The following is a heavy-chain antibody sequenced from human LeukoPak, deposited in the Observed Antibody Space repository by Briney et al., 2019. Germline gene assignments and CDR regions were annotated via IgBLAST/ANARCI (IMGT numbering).Heavy chain of an antibody. CDR2: ISSRGSTI. D-gene: IGHD1-26*01. V-gene: IGHV3-48*03. CDR3: ASGAYRDYFDY. CDR1: GFTFSSYE. Sequence: QSGGSLRLSCAASGFTFSSYEVNWVRQAPGKGLEWISYISSRGSTIYYADSVKGRFTISRDNAKNSLYLQMNSLRAEDTVVYYCASGAYRDYFDYWGQGTLVTVSS. J-gene: IGHJ4*02.